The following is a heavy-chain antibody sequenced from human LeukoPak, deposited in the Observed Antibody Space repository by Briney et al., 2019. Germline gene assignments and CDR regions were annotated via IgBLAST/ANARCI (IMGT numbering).Heavy chain of an antibody. J-gene: IGHJ4*02. CDR3: ARDVEQLVRTYTDY. CDR1: GFDVSDFY. Sequence: GESLRLSCTASGFDVSDFYMTWVRQAPGKGLQWDSDISGRGGRTDYAASVKGRFTISRDNSRNTVYLQMNSLRAEDTAVYYCARDVEQLVRTYTDYWGQGTLVTVSS. D-gene: IGHD6-6*01. V-gene: IGHV3-23*01. CDR2: ISGRGGRT.